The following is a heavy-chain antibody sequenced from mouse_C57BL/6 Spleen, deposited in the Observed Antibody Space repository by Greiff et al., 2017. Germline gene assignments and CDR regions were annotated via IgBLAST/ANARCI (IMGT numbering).Heavy chain of an antibody. V-gene: IGHV1-64*01. CDR3: ARGGSNYLWFAY. CDR1: GYTFTSYW. J-gene: IGHJ3*01. CDR2: IHPNSGST. Sequence: QVQLQQPGAELVKPGASVTLSCKASGYTFTSYWMHWVKQRPGQGLEWIGMIHPNSGSTNYNEKFKSKATLTVDKSSSTAYMQLSSLTSEDSAVYYCARGGSNYLWFAYWGQGTLVTVSA. D-gene: IGHD2-5*01.